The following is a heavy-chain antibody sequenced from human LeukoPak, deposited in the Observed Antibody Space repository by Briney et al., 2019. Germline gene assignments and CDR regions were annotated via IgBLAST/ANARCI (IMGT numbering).Heavy chain of an antibody. CDR3: AKALGFDY. J-gene: IGHJ4*02. Sequence: QTGGSLRLSCAASEFTVNINYMSWVRQAPGKGLEWVAVISYDGSNKYYADSVKGRFTISRDNSKNTLYLQMNSLRAEDTAVYYCAKALGFDYWGQGTLVTVSS. V-gene: IGHV3-30*18. D-gene: IGHD7-27*01. CDR1: EFTVNINY. CDR2: ISYDGSNK.